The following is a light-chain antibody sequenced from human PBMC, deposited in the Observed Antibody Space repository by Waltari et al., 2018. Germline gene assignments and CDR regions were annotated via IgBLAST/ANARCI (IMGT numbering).Light chain of an antibody. CDR3: QQHGSLPQT. CDR2: DAS. V-gene: IGKV3-20*01. Sequence: EIGLTQSPGTLSLSPGEGATLSCRASQSITNNFLAWYQPRPGQSPRLLVYDASSRATGMPDRFSGSGSGTDFTLSISRLEREDFALYFCQQHGSLPQTFGQGTKVEIK. CDR1: QSITNNF. J-gene: IGKJ1*01.